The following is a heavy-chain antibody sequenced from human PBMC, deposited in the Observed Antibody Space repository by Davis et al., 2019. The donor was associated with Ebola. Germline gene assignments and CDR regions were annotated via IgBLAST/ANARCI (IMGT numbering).Heavy chain of an antibody. J-gene: IGHJ3*02. Sequence: AASVQVSCKASGYTFTSYYMHWVRQAPGQGLEWMGWINPNSGGTNYAQKFQGWVTMTRDTSISTAYMELSSLRSEDTAVYYCARTFRSSGSYWAFDIWGQGTMVTVSS. CDR3: ARTFRSSGSYWAFDI. V-gene: IGHV1-2*04. CDR1: GYTFTSYY. D-gene: IGHD1-26*01. CDR2: INPNSGGT.